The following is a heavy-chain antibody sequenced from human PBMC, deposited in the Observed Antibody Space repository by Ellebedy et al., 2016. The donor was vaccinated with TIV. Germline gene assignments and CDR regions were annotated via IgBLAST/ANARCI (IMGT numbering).Heavy chain of an antibody. CDR1: GGSLSGHF. D-gene: IGHD4-17*01. J-gene: IGHJ3*02. CDR3: ARTDYGDPMAAFDI. Sequence: MPSETLSLTCAVNGGSLSGHFYSWIRQPPGKGLEWIGLINHYGSTNYNPSLKSRVTVSVDTSKNQFSLKLSSVTVADTAVYYCARTDYGDPMAAFDIWGQGTMVTVSS. V-gene: IGHV4-34*01. CDR2: INHYGST.